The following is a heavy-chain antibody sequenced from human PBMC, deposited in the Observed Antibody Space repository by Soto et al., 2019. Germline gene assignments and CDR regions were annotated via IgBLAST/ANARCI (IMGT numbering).Heavy chain of an antibody. J-gene: IGHJ4*02. V-gene: IGHV3-23*01. Sequence: VGSLRLSCAASGFTFSSYAMSWVRQAPGKGLEWVSAISGSGGSTYYADSVKGRFTISRDNSKNTLYLQMNSLRAEDTAVYYCAKDSNFWSGYYVAYWGQGTLVTVSS. CDR1: GFTFSSYA. D-gene: IGHD3-3*01. CDR2: ISGSGGST. CDR3: AKDSNFWSGYYVAY.